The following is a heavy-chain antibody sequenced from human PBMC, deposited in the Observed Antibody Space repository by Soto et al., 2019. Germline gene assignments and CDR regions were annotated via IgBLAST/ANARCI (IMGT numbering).Heavy chain of an antibody. J-gene: IGHJ4*02. CDR2: ISSSDINI. Sequence: EVQLVESGGGLIQPGGSLRLSCAASGFTFSSYSMNWLRQAPGKGLEWISYISSSDINIYYADSVKGRFTISRDIAKNSLYLQMNSLRAEDTAVYYCARDYGDYVPRNDYWGQGTLVTVSS. V-gene: IGHV3-48*01. D-gene: IGHD4-17*01. CDR3: ARDYGDYVPRNDY. CDR1: GFTFSSYS.